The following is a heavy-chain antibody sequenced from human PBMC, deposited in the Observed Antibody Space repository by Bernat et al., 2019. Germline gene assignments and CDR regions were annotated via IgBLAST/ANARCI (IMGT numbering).Heavy chain of an antibody. V-gene: IGHV3-7*03. J-gene: IGHJ3*02. CDR3: ARAQSTIREGAFDI. CDR2: IKQDGSEK. CDR1: GLAFSSYW. D-gene: IGHD3-3*01. Sequence: EVQLVESGGGLVQPGGSLRLSCAASGLAFSSYWMSWVRQAPGKGLEWVANIKQDGSEKYYVDYVKGRFTISRDNAKNSLYLQMNSLRSEDTAVYYCARAQSTIREGAFDIWGQGTMVTVSS.